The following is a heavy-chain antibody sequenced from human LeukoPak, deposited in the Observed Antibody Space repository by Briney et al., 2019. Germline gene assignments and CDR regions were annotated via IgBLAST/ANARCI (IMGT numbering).Heavy chain of an antibody. CDR2: MYYSGST. CDR1: GGSISSGDYY. D-gene: IGHD6-13*01. J-gene: IGHJ5*02. V-gene: IGHV4-30-4*08. Sequence: SETLSLTCTVSGGSISSGDYYWSWIRQPPGKGLEWIGYMYYSGSTYYNPSLKRRVTISVDTSKNQFSLKLSSVTAADTAVYYCARYGNSSSWFNGFDPWGQGTLVTVSS. CDR3: ARYGNSSSWFNGFDP.